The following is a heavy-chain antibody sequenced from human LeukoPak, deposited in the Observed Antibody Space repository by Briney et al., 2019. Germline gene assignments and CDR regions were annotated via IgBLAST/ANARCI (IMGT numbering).Heavy chain of an antibody. CDR1: GFTLSSYW. V-gene: IGHV3-7*01. CDR2: IKQDGSEK. D-gene: IGHD2-2*01. J-gene: IGHJ4*02. CDR3: ARDQSVVVPAAKDY. Sequence: PGGSLRLSCAASGFTLSSYWMSWVRQAPGKGLEWVANIKQDGSEKYYVDSVKGRFTISRDNAKNSLYLQMNSLRAEDTAVYYCARDQSVVVPAAKDYWGQGTLVTVSS.